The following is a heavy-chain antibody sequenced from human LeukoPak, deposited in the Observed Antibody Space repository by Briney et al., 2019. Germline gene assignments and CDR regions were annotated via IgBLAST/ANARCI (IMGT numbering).Heavy chain of an antibody. CDR3: ARDAVVVGPPGAFDI. CDR1: GGSISSGDYY. J-gene: IGHJ3*02. Sequence: SETLSLTCTVSGGSISSGDYYWSWIRQPPGKGLEWIGYIYYSGSTYYNPSLKSRVTISVDTSKNQFSLKLSSVTAADTAVYYCARDAVVVGPPGAFDIWGQGTMVTVSS. D-gene: IGHD3-22*01. V-gene: IGHV4-30-4*01. CDR2: IYYSGST.